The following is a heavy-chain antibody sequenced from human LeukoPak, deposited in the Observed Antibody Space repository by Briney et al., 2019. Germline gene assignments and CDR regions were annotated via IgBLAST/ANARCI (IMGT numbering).Heavy chain of an antibody. CDR2: ISYDGSNK. J-gene: IGHJ4*02. V-gene: IGHV3-30-3*01. CDR3: ARTKQWLVQGYFDY. D-gene: IGHD6-19*01. CDR1: GFTFSSYA. Sequence: GRSLRLSCAASGFTFSSYAMHWVRQAPGKGLEWVAVISYDGSNKYYADSVKGRFTISRDNSKNTLYLQMNSLRAEDTAVYYCARTKQWLVQGYFDYWGQGTLVTVSS.